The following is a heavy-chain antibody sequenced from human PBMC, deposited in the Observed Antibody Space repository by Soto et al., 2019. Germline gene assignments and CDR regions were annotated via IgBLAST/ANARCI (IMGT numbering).Heavy chain of an antibody. CDR3: ARDRLRGYDSSGFYS. CDR1: GYSFSFFG. Sequence: ASRKGSCQASGYSFSFFGINWGRQAPGQGLEWMGWINPSDGNRNFAQKFEDRVTMTTATSTNTVFLELRSLKSDDTAIYYCARDRLRGYDSSGFYSWGQGTMVTVSS. D-gene: IGHD3-22*01. V-gene: IGHV1-18*01. J-gene: IGHJ4*02. CDR2: INPSDGNR.